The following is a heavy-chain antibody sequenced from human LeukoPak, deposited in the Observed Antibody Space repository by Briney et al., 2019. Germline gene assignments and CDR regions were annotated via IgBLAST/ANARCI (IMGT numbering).Heavy chain of an antibody. CDR1: GGSISSGEYY. D-gene: IGHD2/OR15-2a*01. CDR3: ARALNGYFYAFDS. J-gene: IGHJ4*02. CDR2: FSYTGST. V-gene: IGHV4-30-4*01. Sequence: SQTLSLTCTVSGGSISSGEYYWSWIRQPPGKGLEWIGYFSYTGSTYYNPSVKSRVSISVDTSKNQFSLKLTSVTAADTAVYYCARALNGYFYAFDSWGQGALVTVSS.